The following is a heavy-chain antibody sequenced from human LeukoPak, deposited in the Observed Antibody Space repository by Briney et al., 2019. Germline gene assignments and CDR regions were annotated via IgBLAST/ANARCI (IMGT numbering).Heavy chain of an antibody. CDR2: INHSGST. J-gene: IGHJ3*02. Sequence: PSETLSLTCAVYGGSFSGYYWSWIRQPPGKGLEWIGEINHSGSTNYNPSLKSRVTISVDTSKNQFSLKLSSVTAADTAVYYCAGQGRSDAFDIWGQGTMVTVSS. CDR3: AGQGRSDAFDI. CDR1: GGSFSGYY. V-gene: IGHV4-34*01.